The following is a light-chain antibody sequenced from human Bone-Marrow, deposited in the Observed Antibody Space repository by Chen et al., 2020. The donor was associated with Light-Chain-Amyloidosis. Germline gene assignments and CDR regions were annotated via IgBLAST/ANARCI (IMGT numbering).Light chain of an antibody. V-gene: IGLV1-44*01. CDR1: SSNIGSNS. CDR2: SHT. Sequence: QSVLTQPPSASGTPGQRVTIPCSGSSSNIGSNSVNCYQHLPGTAPKLLIYSHTLRPSGVPDRFSGSRYGTSASLAISGLQSEDEGDYYCAAWDDSHDGFYVFGTGTKVTVL. J-gene: IGLJ1*01. CDR3: AAWDDSHDGFYV.